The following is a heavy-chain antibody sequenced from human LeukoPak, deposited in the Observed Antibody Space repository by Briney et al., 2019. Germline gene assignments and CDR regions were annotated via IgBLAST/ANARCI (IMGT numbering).Heavy chain of an antibody. CDR1: GGSISNYF. J-gene: IGHJ5*02. CDR2: IHDNGDS. V-gene: IGHV4-4*07. D-gene: IGHD3-22*01. CDR3: ARTYYYDSSGYLNHWFDP. Sequence: PSETLSLTCTVSGGSISNYFWSWIRQPAGKGLEWIGRIHDNGDSNHNPSLKSRVTMSLDTSRNQFALKLSSVTAADTAVYHCARTYYYDSSGYLNHWFDPWGQGTLVTVSS.